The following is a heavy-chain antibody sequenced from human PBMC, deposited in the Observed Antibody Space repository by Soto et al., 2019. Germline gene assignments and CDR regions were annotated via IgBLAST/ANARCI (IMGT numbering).Heavy chain of an antibody. V-gene: IGHV1-2*02. CDR1: GYTFTGYY. CDR2: INPNSGGT. J-gene: IGHJ4*02. D-gene: IGHD2-15*01. Sequence: ASVKVSCKASGYTFTGYYMHWVRQAPGQGLEWMGWINPNSGGTNYAQKLQGRVTMTRDPSISTAYVELSRLRSDDTAVYYCARDIDMDIVVEVAATAPGYWGQGTLVPVSS. CDR3: ARDIDMDIVVEVAATAPGY.